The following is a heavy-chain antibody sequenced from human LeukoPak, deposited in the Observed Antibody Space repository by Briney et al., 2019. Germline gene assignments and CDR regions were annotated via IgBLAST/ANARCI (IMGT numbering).Heavy chain of an antibody. CDR1: GYTFTGYY. Sequence: ASVKVSCKASGYTFTGYYMHWVRQAPGQGLEWMGWINPNSGGTNYAQKFQGRVTMTRDTSISTAYMELSRLRSDDTAVYYCARVKEGIAAGWVPLLDYWGQGTLVTVSS. CDR3: ARVKEGIAAGWVPLLDY. CDR2: INPNSGGT. D-gene: IGHD6-13*01. V-gene: IGHV1-2*02. J-gene: IGHJ4*02.